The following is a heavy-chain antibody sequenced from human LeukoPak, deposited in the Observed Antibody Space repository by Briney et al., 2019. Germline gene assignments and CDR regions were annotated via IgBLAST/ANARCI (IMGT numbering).Heavy chain of an antibody. Sequence: SETLSLTCTVSGGSMNSYYWSWIRQPPGKGLEWIGYIFHSGSTNYNPSLKSRLTISVDTSKNQVSLKLTSVTAADTAVYYCARERANAFDIWGQGTMVTVSS. CDR1: GGSMNSYY. CDR3: ARERANAFDI. J-gene: IGHJ3*02. V-gene: IGHV4-59*12. CDR2: IFHSGST. D-gene: IGHD5-12*01.